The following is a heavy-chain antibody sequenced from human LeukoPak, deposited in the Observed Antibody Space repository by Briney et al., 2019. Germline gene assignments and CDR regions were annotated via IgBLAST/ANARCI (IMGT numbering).Heavy chain of an antibody. J-gene: IGHJ3*01. Sequence: PGGSLRLSCAASGSTFNTYGMHWVRQAPGKGLEWVAVIWYDGSEKYYVDSVKGRFTISRDNSKNTLYLQMDNLRVEDTAVYYCARDKPTRHNAFDVWGQGTTVIVSP. V-gene: IGHV3-33*01. CDR1: GSTFNTYG. CDR3: ARDKPTRHNAFDV. CDR2: IWYDGSEK.